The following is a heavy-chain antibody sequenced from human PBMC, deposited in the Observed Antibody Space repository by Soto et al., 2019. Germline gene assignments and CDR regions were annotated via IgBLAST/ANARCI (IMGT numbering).Heavy chain of an antibody. CDR1: GYTFTSYG. CDR2: ISAYNGNT. CDR3: ARDRGILSHRHYGMDV. J-gene: IGHJ6*02. V-gene: IGHV1-18*01. D-gene: IGHD2-15*01. Sequence: QVQLVQSGAEVKKPGASVKVSCKASGYTFTSYGISWVRQAPGQGLEWMGWISAYNGNTNYAQKLQGRVTMTTDTPTSTALMELRSLRSDDTAVYYCARDRGILSHRHYGMDVWGQGTTVTVSS.